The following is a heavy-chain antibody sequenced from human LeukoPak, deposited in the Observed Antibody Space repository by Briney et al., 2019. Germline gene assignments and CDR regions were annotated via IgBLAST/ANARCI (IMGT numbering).Heavy chain of an antibody. CDR2: IIPIFGTA. CDR3: ARVEAARRYFDY. J-gene: IGHJ4*02. Sequence: GASVKVSCKASGGTFSSYAISWVRQAPGQGLEWMGGIIPIFGTANYAQKFQGRVTITTDESTSTAYMELSSLRSEDTAVYYCARVEAARRYFDYWGQGTLVTVSS. V-gene: IGHV1-69*05. D-gene: IGHD6-6*01. CDR1: GGTFSSYA.